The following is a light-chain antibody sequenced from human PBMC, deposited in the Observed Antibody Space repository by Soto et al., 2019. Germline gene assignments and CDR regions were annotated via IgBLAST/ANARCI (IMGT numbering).Light chain of an antibody. J-gene: IGLJ3*02. CDR2: SNN. Sequence: QSVLTQQPSASGTPGQRVTISCSGSSSNIGSNPVNWYQQLPGTAPKLLIYSNNQRPSGVPDRFSGSKSGTSASLAISGLQSEDEADYYCAAWDDSLNGFWVFGGGTKLTVL. CDR3: AAWDDSLNGFWV. V-gene: IGLV1-44*01. CDR1: SSNIGSNP.